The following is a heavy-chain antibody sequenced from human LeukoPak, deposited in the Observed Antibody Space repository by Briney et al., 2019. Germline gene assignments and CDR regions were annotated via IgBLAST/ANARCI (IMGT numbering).Heavy chain of an antibody. Sequence: ASVKVSCKASGYTFTSYGITWVRQAPEQGLEWMGWISAYNGNTNYAQKLQGRVTMTRDTSTSSAYMELRSLRSDDTAVYYCARGARGAVPSDYWGQGTLVTVSS. J-gene: IGHJ4*02. D-gene: IGHD3-10*01. V-gene: IGHV1-18*01. CDR2: ISAYNGNT. CDR1: GYTFTSYG. CDR3: ARGARGAVPSDY.